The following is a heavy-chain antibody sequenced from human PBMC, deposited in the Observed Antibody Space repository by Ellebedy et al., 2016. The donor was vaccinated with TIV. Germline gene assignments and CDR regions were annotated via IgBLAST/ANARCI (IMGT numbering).Heavy chain of an antibody. Sequence: PGGSLRLSCAASGFTSRTFWMSWVRQAPVKGLECVANISQDGSEKYYVDSVKGRFTISSDNAKNSLYLEMNRLRNENMAVYYCVRGGGWVADYWGQGTLVTVSS. CDR3: VRGGGWVADY. V-gene: IGHV3-7*02. J-gene: IGHJ4*02. CDR1: GFTSRTFW. CDR2: ISQDGSEK. D-gene: IGHD1-26*01.